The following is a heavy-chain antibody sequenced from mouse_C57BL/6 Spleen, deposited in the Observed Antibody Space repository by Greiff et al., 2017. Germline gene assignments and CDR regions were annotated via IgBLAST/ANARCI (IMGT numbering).Heavy chain of an antibody. CDR1: GYTFTSYW. Sequence: VQLQQPGAELVRPGSSVKLSCKASGYTFTSYWMDWVKQRPGQGLEWIGNLYPSDSETHYNQKFKDKATLPVDKSSSTAYMQLSSLTSAYSAVYYCARSYYGNYPGFAYWGQGTLVTVSA. D-gene: IGHD2-1*01. CDR3: ARSYYGNYPGFAY. CDR2: LYPSDSET. J-gene: IGHJ3*01. V-gene: IGHV1-61*01.